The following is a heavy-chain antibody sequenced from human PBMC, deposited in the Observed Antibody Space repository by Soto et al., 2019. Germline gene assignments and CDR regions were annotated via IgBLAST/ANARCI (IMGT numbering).Heavy chain of an antibody. J-gene: IGHJ5*02. CDR3: ARHPERIAEIGWFDP. Sequence: GGSQILSCAASGFTFSSYSMNWVRQAPGKGLEWVSYISSSSSTIYYADSVKGRFTISRDNAKNSLYLQMNSLRAEDTAVYYCARHPERIAEIGWFDPWGQGTLVTVSS. CDR2: ISSSSSTI. D-gene: IGHD6-13*01. V-gene: IGHV3-48*01. CDR1: GFTFSSYS.